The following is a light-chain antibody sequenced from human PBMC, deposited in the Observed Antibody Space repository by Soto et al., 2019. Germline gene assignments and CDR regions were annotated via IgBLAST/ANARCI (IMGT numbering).Light chain of an antibody. V-gene: IGKV3-11*01. J-gene: IGKJ3*01. CDR3: QQRTNWLFT. Sequence: VMTQAPATLSLSPGERATLSCRASQSVGSYLAWYQQKPGQAPRLLIYATSNRATGIPGRFSGSGSGTDFTLTISSLEPEDFAVYYCQQRTNWLFTFGPGTKVDIK. CDR2: ATS. CDR1: QSVGSY.